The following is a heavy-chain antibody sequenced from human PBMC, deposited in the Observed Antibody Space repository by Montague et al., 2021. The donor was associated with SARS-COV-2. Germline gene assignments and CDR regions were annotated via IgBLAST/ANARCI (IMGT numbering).Heavy chain of an antibody. D-gene: IGHD2/OR15-2a*01. CDR2: VYYSRSS. V-gene: IGHV4-59*02. J-gene: IGHJ4*02. Sequence: SETLSLTCTVSGDSVSHDFWTWIRQHPGKGLEWIGYVYYSRSSSYNPSPRGRVSIAADTSKNQFFRRLSTVTAADTAIYYCVRGPASSGSGTFYDYWGQGALVAVSS. CDR3: VRGPASSGSGTFYDY. CDR1: GDSVSHDF.